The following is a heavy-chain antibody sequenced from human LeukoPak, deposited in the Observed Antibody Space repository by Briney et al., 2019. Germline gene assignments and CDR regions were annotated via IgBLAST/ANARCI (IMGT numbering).Heavy chain of an antibody. CDR2: IIGAGTT. Sequence: PGGSLRLSCAASGFTFSIYALSWVRQAPGKGLGWISGIIGAGTTYYADSVKGRFTVSRDQASNTVFLRMNSLRAEASAVYYCAKDLRLGDGYWDIDYWGQGALVTVSS. CDR3: AKDLRLGDGYWDIDY. D-gene: IGHD5-24*01. J-gene: IGHJ4*02. CDR1: GFTFSIYA. V-gene: IGHV3-23*01.